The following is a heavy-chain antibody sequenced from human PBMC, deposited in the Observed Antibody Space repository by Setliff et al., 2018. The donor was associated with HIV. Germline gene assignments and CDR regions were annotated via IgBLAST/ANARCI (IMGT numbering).Heavy chain of an antibody. J-gene: IGHJ4*02. CDR1: GGSFSGYY. Sequence: SETLSLTCAVYGGSFSGYYWSWIRQPPGKGLEWIGEINHSGSTKYNPSLKSLVTISIDTSKNQFSLKLSSVTAADTAVYYCAANPGIAPGGDFDYWGQGTLVTVSS. V-gene: IGHV4-34*01. CDR2: INHSGST. D-gene: IGHD6-13*01. CDR3: AANPGIAPGGDFDY.